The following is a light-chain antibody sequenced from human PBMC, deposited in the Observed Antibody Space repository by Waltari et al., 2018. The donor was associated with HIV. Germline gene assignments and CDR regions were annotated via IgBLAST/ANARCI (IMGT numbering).Light chain of an antibody. CDR2: DDR. CDR1: NIGGKS. Sequence: YVLTQPPSVSVAPGMTATITCGGDNIGGKSVPWYQLKPGQAPVVVIYDDRVRPSGIPERFSGSNSGNTATLTISGVVAGDEADYSCHVWDSRSDVVFGGGTKLTVL. J-gene: IGLJ3*02. CDR3: HVWDSRSDVV. V-gene: IGLV3-21*04.